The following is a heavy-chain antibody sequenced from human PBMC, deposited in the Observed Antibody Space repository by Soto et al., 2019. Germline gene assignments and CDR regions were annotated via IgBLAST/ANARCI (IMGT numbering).Heavy chain of an antibody. V-gene: IGHV3-23*01. Sequence: GGSLRLSCAASGFTFSSYAMSWVRQAPGKGPEWVSSISGTGGSSYYADSVEGRFTISRDNSKNTLYLQMNSLRAEDTAVFYCAKAGSSGSYYHYFLHYWGQGTLVTVSS. CDR3: AKAGSSGSYYHYFLHY. CDR2: ISGTGGSS. D-gene: IGHD1-26*01. J-gene: IGHJ4*02. CDR1: GFTFSSYA.